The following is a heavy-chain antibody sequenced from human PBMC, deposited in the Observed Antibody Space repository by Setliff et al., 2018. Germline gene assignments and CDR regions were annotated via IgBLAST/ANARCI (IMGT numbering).Heavy chain of an antibody. J-gene: IGHJ4*02. CDR3: ARHVKVATEYFDC. CDR2: VYHSGGT. D-gene: IGHD5-12*01. V-gene: IGHV4-39*01. Sequence: PSETLSLTCTVSGGSISSDYWAWIRQPPGKGLEWLGTVYHSGGTYYNPSLKSRVTMSVDTSKNLFSLKLNSVTAADTALYYCARHVKVATEYFDCWGQGTLVTVSS. CDR1: GGSISSDY.